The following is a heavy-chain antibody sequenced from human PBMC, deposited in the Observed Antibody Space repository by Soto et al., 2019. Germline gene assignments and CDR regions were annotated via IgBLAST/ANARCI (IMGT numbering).Heavy chain of an antibody. D-gene: IGHD3-16*01. CDR3: AKGVELWYYYYGMDV. J-gene: IGHJ6*02. CDR2: ISYDGSRK. CDR1: GFTFSSYG. Sequence: QVQLVESGGGVVQPGRSLRLPCVASGFTFSSYGMHWVRQAPGKGLEWVAVISYDGSRKLSADSVKGRFTISRDNSKNTLFLQMNSLRPEDTAVYYCAKGVELWYYYYGMDVWGQGTTVIVSS. V-gene: IGHV3-30*18.